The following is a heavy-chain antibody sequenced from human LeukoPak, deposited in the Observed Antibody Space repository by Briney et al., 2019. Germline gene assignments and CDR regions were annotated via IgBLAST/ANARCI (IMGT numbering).Heavy chain of an antibody. Sequence: GGSLRLSCAASGFTFSSYAMHWVQQAPGKGLEWVAVISYDGSNKYYADSVKGRFTISRDNSKNTLYLQMNSLRAEDTAVYYCARDWLGYFDYWGQGTLVTVSS. CDR2: ISYDGSNK. CDR3: ARDWLGYFDY. J-gene: IGHJ4*02. D-gene: IGHD3-10*01. V-gene: IGHV3-30-3*01. CDR1: GFTFSSYA.